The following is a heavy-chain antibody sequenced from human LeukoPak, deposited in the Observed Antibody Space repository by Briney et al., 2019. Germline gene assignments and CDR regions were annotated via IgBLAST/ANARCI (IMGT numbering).Heavy chain of an antibody. CDR1: GYTFTSYG. J-gene: IGHJ4*02. V-gene: IGHV1-18*01. D-gene: IGHD3-22*01. Sequence: ASVKVSCKASGYTFTSYGISWVRQAPGQGPEWMGWISAYNGNTNYAQKLQGRVTMTTDTSTSTAYMELSSLRSEDTAVYYCAKGSSGYSSFDYWGQGTLVTVSS. CDR3: AKGSSGYSSFDY. CDR2: ISAYNGNT.